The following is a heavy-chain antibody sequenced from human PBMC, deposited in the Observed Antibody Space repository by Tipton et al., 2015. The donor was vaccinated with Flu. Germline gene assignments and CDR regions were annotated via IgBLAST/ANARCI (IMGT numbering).Heavy chain of an antibody. V-gene: IGHV3-30*19. CDR3: AGEDGVIVSDIDAFDI. J-gene: IGHJ3*02. CDR1: GFTFSSYG. CDR2: ISYNGKNK. D-gene: IGHD2-8*01. Sequence: SLRLSCAASGFTFSSYGMHWLRQAAGKGLEWVSFISYNGKNKYYADSVRGRFTISRDNAKNTLYLQMDSLQSEDTAVNYCAGEDGVIVSDIDAFDIWGQGTMVTVSS.